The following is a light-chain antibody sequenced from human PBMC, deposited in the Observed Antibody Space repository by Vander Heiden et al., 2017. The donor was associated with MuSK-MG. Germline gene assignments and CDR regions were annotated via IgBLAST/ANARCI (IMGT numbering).Light chain of an antibody. J-gene: IGKJ1*01. Sequence: DIQMTQSPSSLSASVGDRVTITCRASQSIRSYLEWYQQKPARAPKRLIYAASGWQRTVTSEWSSSRCGGDVTLTISSRLQEEFAAWYFQHKYGTVAQTFGQGTKVEIK. V-gene: IGKV1-39*01. CDR1: QSIRSY. CDR3: QHKYGTVAQT. CDR2: AAS.